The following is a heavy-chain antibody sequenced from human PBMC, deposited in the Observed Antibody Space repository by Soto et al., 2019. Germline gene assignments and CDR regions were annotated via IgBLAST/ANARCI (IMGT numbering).Heavy chain of an antibody. CDR2: ISAYNGNT. CDR1: GYTFTSYG. Sequence: VASVKVSCKASGYTFTSYGIRWVRQASGQGLEWMGWISAYNGNTNYAQKLQGRVTMTTDTSTSTAYMELRSLRSDDTAVYYCARDTVYVWVGDTSEDFDYWDQGTLVTVSS. V-gene: IGHV1-18*01. D-gene: IGHD3-10*01. J-gene: IGHJ4*02. CDR3: ARDTVYVWVGDTSEDFDY.